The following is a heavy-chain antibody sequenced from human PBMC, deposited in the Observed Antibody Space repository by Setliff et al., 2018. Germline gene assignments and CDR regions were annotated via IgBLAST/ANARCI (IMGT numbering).Heavy chain of an antibody. J-gene: IGHJ4*02. Sequence: PGESLKISCAASTFTLGTYRMHWVRQAPGKGLEWVAVIWDDGGNKYHADSVKGRFTISRDNSKNTLYLQMNSLRPEDTAVYYCARTCSGSGCYAGLESWGQGTPVTVSS. CDR2: IWDDGGNK. CDR3: ARTCSGSGCYAGLES. D-gene: IGHD2-15*01. CDR1: TFTLGTYR. V-gene: IGHV3-33*08.